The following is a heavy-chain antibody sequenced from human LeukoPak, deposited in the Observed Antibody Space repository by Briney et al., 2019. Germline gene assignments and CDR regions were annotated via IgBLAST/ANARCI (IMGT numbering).Heavy chain of an antibody. J-gene: IGHJ3*02. CDR2: ISGSGGST. CDR1: GFTFSSYA. V-gene: IGHV3-23*01. Sequence: GGSLRLSCAASGFTFSSYAMSWVRQAPGKGLEWVSLISGSGGSTYYADSVKGRFTISRDNAKNSLYLQMNSLRAEDTAAYYCARDSGNYLDAFDIWGQGTMVTVSS. CDR3: ARDSGNYLDAFDI. D-gene: IGHD1-7*01.